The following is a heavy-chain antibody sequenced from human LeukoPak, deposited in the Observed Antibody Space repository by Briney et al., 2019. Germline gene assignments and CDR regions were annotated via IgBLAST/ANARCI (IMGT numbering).Heavy chain of an antibody. CDR3: ARGGPVAGILYYFDY. Sequence: PSETLSLTCAVYGGSFSGYYWSWIRQPPGKGLEWIGEINHSGSTNHNPSLKSRVTISVDTSKNQFSLKLSSVTAADTAVYYCARGGPVAGILYYFDYWSQGTLVTVSS. D-gene: IGHD6-19*01. J-gene: IGHJ4*02. CDR1: GGSFSGYY. V-gene: IGHV4-34*01. CDR2: INHSGST.